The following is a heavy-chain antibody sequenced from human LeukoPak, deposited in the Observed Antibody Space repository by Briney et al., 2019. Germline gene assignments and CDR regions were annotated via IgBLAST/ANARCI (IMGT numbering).Heavy chain of an antibody. CDR2: IYHGGANS. Sequence: GESMEIPRAGSGFSLTSYWITWVRQMNGKGLEWMGVIYHGGANSRYSPSFQGLVTLSADDSIRTAYLQCRSLKAPDTDKHDRARRAHIQAIITRDYWGQGTRVTVSS. V-gene: IGHV5-51*01. CDR1: GFSLTSYW. D-gene: IGHD3-22*01. J-gene: IGHJ4*02. CDR3: ARRAHIQAIITRDY.